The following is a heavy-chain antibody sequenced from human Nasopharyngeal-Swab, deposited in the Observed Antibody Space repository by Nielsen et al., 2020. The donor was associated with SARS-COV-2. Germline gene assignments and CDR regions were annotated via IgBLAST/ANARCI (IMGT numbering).Heavy chain of an antibody. V-gene: IGHV3-30*04. CDR3: ARDHDDYVWGSYRYDAFDI. D-gene: IGHD3-16*02. CDR1: RFTFSSYA. CDR2: ISYDGSNK. J-gene: IGHJ3*02. Sequence: GESLKISCAASRFTFSSYAMHWVRQAPGKGLEWVAVISYDGSNKYYADSVKGRFTISRDNSKNTLYLQMNSLRAEDTAVYYCARDHDDYVWGSYRYDAFDIWGQGTMVTVSS.